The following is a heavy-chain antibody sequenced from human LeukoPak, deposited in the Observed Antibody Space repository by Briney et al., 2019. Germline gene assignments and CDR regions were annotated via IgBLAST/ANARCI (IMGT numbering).Heavy chain of an antibody. CDR3: ERDDYAEYSRVP. D-gene: IGHD2-2*01. J-gene: IGHJ5*02. CDR1: GGTFSSYA. CDR2: IIPSLCIA. Sequence: SVNVSCKASGGTFSSYAISWVRQAPGQGLEWMGRIIPSLCIAHYAQKFQGRVKITADKSTSTANMELGSLRSEDTAVYDCERDDYAEYSRVPWGQGTLVTVSS. V-gene: IGHV1-69*04.